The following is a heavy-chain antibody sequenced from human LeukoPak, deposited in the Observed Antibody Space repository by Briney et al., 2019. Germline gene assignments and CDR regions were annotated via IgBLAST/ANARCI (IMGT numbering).Heavy chain of an antibody. CDR1: GGSISSSTYY. CDR3: ARDSKWELSTDAFDI. D-gene: IGHD1-26*01. Sequence: PSETLSLTCTVSGGSISSSTYYWGWIRQPPGRGLERIGSIYYSGATYYNPSLKSRVTISVDRSKNQFSLKLSSVTAADTAVYYCARDSKWELSTDAFDIWGQGTMVTVSS. V-gene: IGHV4-39*07. J-gene: IGHJ3*02. CDR2: IYYSGAT.